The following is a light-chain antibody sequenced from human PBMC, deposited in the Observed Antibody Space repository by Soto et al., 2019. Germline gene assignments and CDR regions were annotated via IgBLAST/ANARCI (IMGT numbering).Light chain of an antibody. V-gene: IGKV3-15*01. J-gene: IGKJ1*01. Sequence: EIVMTQSPATLSVSPGERATLSCRASQSVSSNLAWYQQKPGQAPRLLIYGASTRATGIPARFSGSGSGTEFTLNIRSLESENFSVYLCPEYNNWPPETFGQGTKVEIK. CDR2: GAS. CDR3: PEYNNWPPET. CDR1: QSVSSN.